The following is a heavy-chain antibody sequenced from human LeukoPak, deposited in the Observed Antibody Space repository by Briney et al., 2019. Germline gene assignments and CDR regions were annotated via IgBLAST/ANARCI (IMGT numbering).Heavy chain of an antibody. J-gene: IGHJ6*03. CDR2: ISSSGSTI. V-gene: IGHV3-11*01. CDR1: GFTFSDYY. Sequence: NAGGSLRLSCAASGFTFSDYYMSWIRQAPGKGLEWVSYISSSGSTIYYADSVKGRFTISRDNAKNSLYLQMNSLRAEDTAVYYCAKDLRGAAAGSGNYYYYYMDVWGKGTTVTISS. CDR3: AKDLRGAAAGSGNYYYYYMDV. D-gene: IGHD6-13*01.